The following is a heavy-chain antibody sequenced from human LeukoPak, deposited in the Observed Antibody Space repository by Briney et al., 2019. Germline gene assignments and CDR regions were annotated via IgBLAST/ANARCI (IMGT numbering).Heavy chain of an antibody. CDR2: ISSSGSTI. CDR3: AREAIAAAGTGNFDY. Sequence: PGGSLRLSCAASGFTFSSYEMNWVRQAPGKGLEWVSYISSSGSTIYYADSVKGRFTISRDNAKNSLYLQMNSLRAEDTAVYYCAREAIAAAGTGNFDYWGQGTLVTVSS. CDR1: GFTFSSYE. V-gene: IGHV3-48*03. D-gene: IGHD6-13*01. J-gene: IGHJ4*02.